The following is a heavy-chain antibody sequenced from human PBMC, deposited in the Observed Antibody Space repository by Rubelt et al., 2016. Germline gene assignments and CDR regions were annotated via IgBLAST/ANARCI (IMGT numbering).Heavy chain of an antibody. CDR2: INHSGST. J-gene: IGHJ4*02. V-gene: IGHV4-34*01. Sequence: QVQLQQWGAGLLKPSETLSLTCAVYGGSFSGYYWSWIRQPPGKGLEWIGEINHSGSTTYNPSPKSRVTISVDTSKNQFSLKLRSVTAADTAVYYCAADFLGAAGTGDWGQGTLVTVSS. CDR1: GGSFSGYY. D-gene: IGHD6-13*01. CDR3: AADFLGAAGTGD.